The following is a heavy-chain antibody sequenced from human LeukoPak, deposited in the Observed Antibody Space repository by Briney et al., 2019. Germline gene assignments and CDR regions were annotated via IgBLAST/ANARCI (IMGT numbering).Heavy chain of an antibody. J-gene: IGHJ2*01. CDR3: ARRTGSDDAGALDI. D-gene: IGHD3-10*01. V-gene: IGHV3-33*05. Sequence: PGGSLRLSCAASGFTFSRHGMHWVRQAPGKGLEWITFIAFDGGNKWYADSVKGRFTISRDNYMDTLYLQTNSLRGEDTAVYYCARRTGSDDAGALDIWGRGNLVSVSS. CDR2: IAFDGGNK. CDR1: GFTFSRHG.